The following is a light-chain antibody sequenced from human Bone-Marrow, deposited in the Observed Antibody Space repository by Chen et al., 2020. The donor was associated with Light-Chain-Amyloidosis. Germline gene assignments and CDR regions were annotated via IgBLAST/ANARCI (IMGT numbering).Light chain of an antibody. CDR1: NIGSTR. CDR3: QVWDRSSDRPM. CDR2: DDS. V-gene: IGLV3-21*02. Sequence: SYVLTQPSSVSVALGQTATIACGGNNIGSTRVHWYQQTPGQAPLLVVYDDSDRPSGIPERLSGSNSGNTAALTISRVETGDEADYYCQVWDRSSDRPMFGGGTKLTVL. J-gene: IGLJ3*02.